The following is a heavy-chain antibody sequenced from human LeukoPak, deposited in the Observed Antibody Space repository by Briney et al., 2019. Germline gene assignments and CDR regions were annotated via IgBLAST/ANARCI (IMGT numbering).Heavy chain of an antibody. V-gene: IGHV4-39*01. J-gene: IGHJ4*02. CDR1: GGSISSTNYY. Sequence: PSETLPLTCTVSGGSISSTNYYWGWIRQPPGKGLEWIGSIYYSGSTYYNPSLRSRVTISVDTSKNQFSLKQSSVTAADTAVYYCARLPVAVMGDYFDYWGQGALVTVSS. CDR2: IYYSGST. D-gene: IGHD6-19*01. CDR3: ARLPVAVMGDYFDY.